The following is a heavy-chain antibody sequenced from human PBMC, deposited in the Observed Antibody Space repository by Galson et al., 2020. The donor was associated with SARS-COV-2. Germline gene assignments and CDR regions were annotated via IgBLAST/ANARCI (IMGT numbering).Heavy chain of an antibody. CDR3: ARDLITIFGVDTTHWFDP. Sequence: SETLSLTCTVSGGSISSYYWSWIRQPPGKGLEWIGYIYYSGSTNYNPSLKSRVTISVDTSKNQFSLKLSSVTAADTAVYYCARDLITIFGVDTTHWFDPWGQGTLVTVSS. J-gene: IGHJ5*02. V-gene: IGHV4-59*01. CDR1: GGSISSYY. CDR2: IYYSGST. D-gene: IGHD3-3*01.